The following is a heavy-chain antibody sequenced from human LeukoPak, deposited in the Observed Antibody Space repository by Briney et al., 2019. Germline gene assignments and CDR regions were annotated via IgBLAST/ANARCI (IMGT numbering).Heavy chain of an antibody. D-gene: IGHD3-10*01. Sequence: GGSLRLSCAAPGFTFSSYSMNWVRQAPGKGLVCVSYISSGGTTIYYADSAKGRFTISRDNAKNSLFLQMNSLRAEDTAVYYCARVSLSGSGSYRDYWGQGTLVTVSS. J-gene: IGHJ4*02. CDR1: GFTFSSYS. CDR3: ARVSLSGSGSYRDY. V-gene: IGHV3-48*01. CDR2: ISSGGTTI.